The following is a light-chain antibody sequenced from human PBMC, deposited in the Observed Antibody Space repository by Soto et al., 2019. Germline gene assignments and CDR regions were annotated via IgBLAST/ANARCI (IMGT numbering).Light chain of an antibody. CDR3: QQVNSYQLT. CDR2: ATS. Sequence: DIQLTQSPSFLSASVGDRVTITCRASQGINNYLAWYQQKPGKAPNLLIYATSTLQSGVPSRFSGSGSGTEFTLTISSLQPEDFEAYYCQQVNSYQLTLGGGTKADIK. J-gene: IGKJ4*01. CDR1: QGINNY. V-gene: IGKV1-9*01.